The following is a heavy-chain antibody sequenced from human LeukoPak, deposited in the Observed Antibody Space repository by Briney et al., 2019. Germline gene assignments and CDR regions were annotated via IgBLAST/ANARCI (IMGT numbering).Heavy chain of an antibody. Sequence: ASVNVSCKASGGTVSSYVISWVRQAPGQGLECMGGIIPIFGATNYAQKFQGRVTITAEESTSTAYMELSSLRSEDTAVYYCARDIYSGSGNLHWFDPWGQGTLVTVSS. D-gene: IGHD3-10*01. CDR1: GGTVSSYV. J-gene: IGHJ5*02. CDR2: IIPIFGAT. CDR3: ARDIYSGSGNLHWFDP. V-gene: IGHV1-69*13.